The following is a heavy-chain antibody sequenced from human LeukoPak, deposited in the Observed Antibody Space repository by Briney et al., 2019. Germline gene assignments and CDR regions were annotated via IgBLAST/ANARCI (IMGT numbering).Heavy chain of an antibody. CDR1: GFTFSTYG. V-gene: IGHV3-30*02. J-gene: IGHJ4*02. Sequence: GGSLRLSCSASGFTFSTYGMHWVRQAPGKGLEWVAFIRYDGSDKYYADSVKGRFTISRDNAKNSLYLQMNSLRAEDTAVYYCAREERAIVGATDYWGQGTLVTV. CDR3: AREERAIVGATDY. CDR2: IRYDGSDK. D-gene: IGHD1-26*01.